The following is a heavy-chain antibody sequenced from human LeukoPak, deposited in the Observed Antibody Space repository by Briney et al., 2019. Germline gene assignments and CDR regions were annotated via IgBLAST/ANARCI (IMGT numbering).Heavy chain of an antibody. CDR2: ISWDGGST. CDR1: GFTFDDYT. D-gene: IGHD6-13*01. CDR3: AKDASYSSSWSSLFDY. Sequence: GGSLRLSCAASGFTFDDYTMHWVRQAPGKGLEWVSLISWDGGSTYYADSVKGRFTISRDNSKNSLYLQMNSPRTEDTALYYCAKDASYSSSWSSLFDYWGQGTLVTVSS. J-gene: IGHJ4*02. V-gene: IGHV3-43*01.